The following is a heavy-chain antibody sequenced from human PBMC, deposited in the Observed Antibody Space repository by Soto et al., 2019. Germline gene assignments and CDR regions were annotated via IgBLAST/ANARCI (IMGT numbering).Heavy chain of an antibody. CDR2: INVDGSEK. J-gene: IGHJ1*01. CDR1: GFTFRSYW. CDR3: AIGAMAGNEVPGD. D-gene: IGHD1-1*01. V-gene: IGHV3-7*03. Sequence: EGQLVESGGGLVQQGGSLRLSCHVSGFTFRSYWMTWVRRAPGHGLEWVANINVDGSEKYYVEAVKGRFTISRYNAKNSLHLDLRGLSAHDTAVYYCAIGAMAGNEVPGDWGQGTLVTVSS.